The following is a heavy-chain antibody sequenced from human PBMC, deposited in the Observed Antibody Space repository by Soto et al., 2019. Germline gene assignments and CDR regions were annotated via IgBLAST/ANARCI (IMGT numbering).Heavy chain of an antibody. CDR2: ISWNSGSI. CDR1: GFTFDDYA. Sequence: GGSLRLSCAASGFTFDDYAMHWVRQAPGKGLEWVSGISWNSGSIGYADSVKGRFTISRDNAKNSLYLQMNSLRAEDTALYYCTGYSGYDREEYFDYWGQGTLVTVSS. D-gene: IGHD5-12*01. J-gene: IGHJ4*02. CDR3: TGYSGYDREEYFDY. V-gene: IGHV3-9*01.